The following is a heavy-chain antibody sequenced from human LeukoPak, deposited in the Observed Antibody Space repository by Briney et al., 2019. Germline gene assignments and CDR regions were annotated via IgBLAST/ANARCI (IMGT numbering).Heavy chain of an antibody. J-gene: IGHJ4*02. Sequence: SETLSLTCAVYGGSFSGYYWSWIRQPPGKGLEWIGEINHSGSTNYNLSLKSRVTISVDTSKNQFSLKLSSVTAADTAVYYCARYSSSWYGGFDYWGQGTLVTVSS. V-gene: IGHV4-34*01. CDR3: ARYSSSWYGGFDY. CDR1: GGSFSGYY. D-gene: IGHD6-13*01. CDR2: INHSGST.